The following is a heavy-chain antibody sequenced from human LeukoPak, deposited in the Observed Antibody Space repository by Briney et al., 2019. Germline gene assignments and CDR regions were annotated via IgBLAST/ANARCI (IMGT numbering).Heavy chain of an antibody. J-gene: IGHJ5*02. V-gene: IGHV1-69*04. CDR3: ATHQTDIVVVPAAIKGGRGDYNWFDP. CDR1: GGTFSSYA. D-gene: IGHD2-2*02. Sequence: SVKVSCKASGGTFSSYAISWVRPAPGQGLEWMGRIIPILGIANYAQKSQGRVTITADKSTSTAYMELSSLRSEDTAVYYCATHQTDIVVVPAAIKGGRGDYNWFDPWGQGTLVTVSS. CDR2: IIPILGIA.